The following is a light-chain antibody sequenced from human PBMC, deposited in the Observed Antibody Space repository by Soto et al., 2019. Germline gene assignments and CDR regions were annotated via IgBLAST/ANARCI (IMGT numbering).Light chain of an antibody. CDR3: QQYKTYTT. V-gene: IGKV1-5*01. CDR2: DAS. Sequence: DIQMAQSPSTLSASVGDRVTITCRASQSISTWLVWYQQKPGKAPKVLIYDASSLQSGVPSRFSGHGSGTDFTLTISSLQPDDSAIYYCQQYKTYTTFGQGTKLEIK. CDR1: QSISTW. J-gene: IGKJ2*01.